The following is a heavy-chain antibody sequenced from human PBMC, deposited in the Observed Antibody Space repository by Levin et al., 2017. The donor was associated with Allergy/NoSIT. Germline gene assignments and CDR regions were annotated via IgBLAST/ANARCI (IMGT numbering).Heavy chain of an antibody. CDR3: ARDIRAVASDY. CDR1: GFTFSSYG. V-gene: IGHV3-33*01. D-gene: IGHD6-19*01. Sequence: GESLKISCAASGFTFSSYGMHWVRQAPGKGLEWVAVIWDDGTNKYYADSVKGRFTISRDNSKNTLYLQMNSLRAEDTAVYYCARDIRAVASDYWGQGTLVTVSS. J-gene: IGHJ4*02. CDR2: IWDDGTNK.